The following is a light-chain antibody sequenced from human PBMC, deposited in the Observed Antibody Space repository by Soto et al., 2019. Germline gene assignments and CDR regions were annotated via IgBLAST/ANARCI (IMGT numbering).Light chain of an antibody. CDR3: QHYDNLPLT. CDR1: QDVTKF. V-gene: IGKV1-33*01. J-gene: IGKJ4*01. CDR2: DAS. Sequence: IQMTQSPSSLSASVGDRVTITCQASQDVTKFLNWYQQKPGKAPKLLIYDASHLQTGVPSRFSGSGSVTDFTFTISSLQPEDSAAYFCQHYDNLPLTFGGGTKVEIK.